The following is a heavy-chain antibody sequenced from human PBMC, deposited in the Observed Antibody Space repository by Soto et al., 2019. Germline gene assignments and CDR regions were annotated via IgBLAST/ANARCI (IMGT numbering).Heavy chain of an antibody. Sequence: QVQLVQSGAEVKKPGASVKVSCKASGYTFTGYYMHWVRQAPGQGLEWMGWINPNSGGTNYEQKVQGWVTMTRDTSISTAYMELSRLRSDDTAVYYCARAPAEGWDYFDYWGQGTLVTVSS. D-gene: IGHD1-26*01. V-gene: IGHV1-2*04. CDR2: INPNSGGT. J-gene: IGHJ4*02. CDR1: GYTFTGYY. CDR3: ARAPAEGWDYFDY.